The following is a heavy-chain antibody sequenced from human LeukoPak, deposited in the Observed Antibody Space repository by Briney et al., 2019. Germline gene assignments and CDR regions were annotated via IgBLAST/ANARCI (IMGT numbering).Heavy chain of an antibody. Sequence: GGSLRLSCAASGFTFSNYWMSWVRQAPGKGLEWVANIKQDGSEKYYVDSVKGRFIISRDNARNSLYLQMNSLRADDTAVYYCARLIEGAGFDYWGQETLVTVSS. CDR3: ARLIEGAGFDY. CDR2: IKQDGSEK. V-gene: IGHV3-7*01. J-gene: IGHJ4*02. D-gene: IGHD6-13*01. CDR1: GFTFSNYW.